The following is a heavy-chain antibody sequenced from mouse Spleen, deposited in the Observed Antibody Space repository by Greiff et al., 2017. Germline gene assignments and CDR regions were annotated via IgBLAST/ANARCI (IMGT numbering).Heavy chain of an antibody. CDR3: ARLDTVVALDY. CDR1: GYTFTSYW. Sequence: VQLQQPGAELVKPGASVKLSCKASGYTFTSYWMHWVKQRPGQGLEWIGMIHPNSGSTNYNEKFKSKATLTVDKSSSTAYMQLSSLTSEDSAVYYCARLDTVVALDYWGQGTTLTVSS. J-gene: IGHJ2*01. CDR2: IHPNSGST. D-gene: IGHD1-1*01. V-gene: IGHV1-64*01.